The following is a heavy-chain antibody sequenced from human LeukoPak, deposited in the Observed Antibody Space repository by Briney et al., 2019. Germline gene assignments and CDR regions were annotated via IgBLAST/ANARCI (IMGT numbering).Heavy chain of an antibody. Sequence: GASVKVSCKASGYTFTSYDINWVRQATGQGLEWMGWMNPNSGNTGYAQKFQGRVTITRNTSISTAYMELSSLRSEDTAVYYCARGGTYSKRYYYYMDVWGKGTTVTVSS. CDR3: ARGGTYSKRYYYYMDV. CDR1: GYTFTSYD. D-gene: IGHD4-11*01. J-gene: IGHJ6*03. V-gene: IGHV1-8*03. CDR2: MNPNSGNT.